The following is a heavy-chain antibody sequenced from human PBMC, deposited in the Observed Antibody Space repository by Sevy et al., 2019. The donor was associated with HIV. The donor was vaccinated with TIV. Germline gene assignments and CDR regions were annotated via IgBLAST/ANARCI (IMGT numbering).Heavy chain of an antibody. Sequence: ASVKVSCKASGYTFTSYGISWVRQAPGQGLEWMVWISAYNGNTNYAQKLQGRVTMTTDTSTSTAYMELRSLRSDDTAVYYCARGGNKVEMATINADAFDIWGQGTMVTVSS. CDR1: GYTFTSYG. J-gene: IGHJ3*02. D-gene: IGHD5-12*01. CDR3: ARGGNKVEMATINADAFDI. CDR2: ISAYNGNT. V-gene: IGHV1-18*01.